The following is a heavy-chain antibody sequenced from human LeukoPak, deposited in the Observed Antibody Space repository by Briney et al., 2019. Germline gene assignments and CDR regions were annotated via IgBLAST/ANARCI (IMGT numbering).Heavy chain of an antibody. CDR3: ARYCSGGNCKGAFDI. CDR2: IYHSGST. CDR1: GGSIRSGDYY. D-gene: IGHD2-15*01. V-gene: IGHV4-31*01. Sequence: SQTLSLTCTVSGGSIRSGDYYWGWIRQRPGEGLEWFGYIYHSGSTYYNPSLKSQFTISVDTSKNQFSLKLSSVTAADTAVYYCARYCSGGNCKGAFDIWGQGTMVTVSS. J-gene: IGHJ3*02.